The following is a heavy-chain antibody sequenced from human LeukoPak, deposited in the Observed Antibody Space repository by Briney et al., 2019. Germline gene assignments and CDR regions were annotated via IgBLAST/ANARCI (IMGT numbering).Heavy chain of an antibody. CDR1: GGSISSYY. CDR2: IYTSGSA. CDR3: ARDKGGITMVRGVIKVDYYYYMDV. V-gene: IGHV4-4*07. Sequence: SETLSLTCTVSGGSISSYYWSWIRQPAGKGLEWIGRIYTSGSANYNPSLKSRVTMSVDTSKNQFSLKLSSVTAADTAAYYCARDKGGITMVRGVIKVDYYYYMDVWGKGTTVTVSS. D-gene: IGHD3-10*01. J-gene: IGHJ6*03.